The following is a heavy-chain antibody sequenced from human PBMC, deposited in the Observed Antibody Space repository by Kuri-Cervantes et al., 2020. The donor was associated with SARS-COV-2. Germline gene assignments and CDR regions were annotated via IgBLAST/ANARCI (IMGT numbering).Heavy chain of an antibody. J-gene: IGHJ5*02. V-gene: IGHV3-21*01. CDR3: ARGGSTDYDFWSGYYRGWNWFDP. D-gene: IGHD3-3*01. Sequence: GGSLRLSCAASGFTFSHYGMHWVRQAPGKGLEWVSSISSSSSYIYYADSVKGRFTISRDNAKNSLYLQMNSLRAEDTAVYYCARGGSTDYDFWSGYYRGWNWFDPWGQGTLVTVSS. CDR1: GFTFSHYG. CDR2: ISSSSSYI.